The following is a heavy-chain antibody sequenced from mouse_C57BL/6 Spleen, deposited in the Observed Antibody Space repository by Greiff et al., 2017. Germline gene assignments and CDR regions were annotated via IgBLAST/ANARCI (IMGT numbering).Heavy chain of an antibody. CDR3: AREGVYYGSRYFDY. CDR1: GYTFTDYY. V-gene: IGHV1-76*01. J-gene: IGHJ2*01. CDR2: IYPGSGNT. D-gene: IGHD1-1*01. Sequence: QVHVKQSGAELVRPGASVKLSCKASGYTFTDYYINWVKQRPGQGLEWIARIYPGSGNTYYNEKFKGKATLTAEKSSSTAYMQLSSLTSEDSAVYFCAREGVYYGSRYFDYWGQGTTLTVSS.